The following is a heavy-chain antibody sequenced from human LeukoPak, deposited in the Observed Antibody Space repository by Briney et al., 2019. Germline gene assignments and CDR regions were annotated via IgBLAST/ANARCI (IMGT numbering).Heavy chain of an antibody. CDR3: ARGVTMIVVVIHDWYFDL. J-gene: IGHJ2*01. CDR1: GGSISSSSYY. V-gene: IGHV4-39*01. CDR2: IYYSRST. D-gene: IGHD3-22*01. Sequence: PSETLSLTWTVSGGSISSSSYYWGWIRQPPGKGLEWIGSIYYSRSTYYNPSLKSRVTISVDTSKNQFSLKLSSLTAADTAVYYCARGVTMIVVVIHDWYFDLWGRGTLVTVSS.